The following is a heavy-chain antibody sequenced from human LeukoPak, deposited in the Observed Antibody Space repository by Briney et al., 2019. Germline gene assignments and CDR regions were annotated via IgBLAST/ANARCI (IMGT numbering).Heavy chain of an antibody. Sequence: GGSLRLSCAASGFTFSSYAMSWVRQAPGKGLEWVSAISGSGGSTYYADSVKGRFTISRDNSKNTLYLQMTSLRAEDTAVYYCAKAVTMVRGVMAGWFDPWGQGTLVTVSS. V-gene: IGHV3-23*01. CDR1: GFTFSSYA. D-gene: IGHD3-10*01. CDR2: ISGSGGST. J-gene: IGHJ5*02. CDR3: AKAVTMVRGVMAGWFDP.